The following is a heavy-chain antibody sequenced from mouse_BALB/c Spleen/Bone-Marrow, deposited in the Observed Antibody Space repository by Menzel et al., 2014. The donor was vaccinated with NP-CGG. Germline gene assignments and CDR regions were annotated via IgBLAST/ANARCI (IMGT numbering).Heavy chain of an antibody. D-gene: IGHD1-1*01. Sequence: EVQVVESGGGLVQPGGSRKLSCAASGFTFSSFGMHWVRQAPEKGLEWVAYISSGSSTIYYADAVMGRFTISRDNPKNTLFLQMTNRMSEDTAMYYCARSGSSSGYFDYWGQGTTLTVSS. CDR1: GFTFSSFG. CDR2: ISSGSSTI. J-gene: IGHJ2*01. CDR3: ARSGSSSGYFDY. V-gene: IGHV5-17*02.